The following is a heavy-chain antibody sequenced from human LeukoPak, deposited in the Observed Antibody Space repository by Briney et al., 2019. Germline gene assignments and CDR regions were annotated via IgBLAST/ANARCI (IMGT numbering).Heavy chain of an antibody. V-gene: IGHV3-74*01. J-gene: IGHJ3*02. CDR1: GFTFTNYW. CDR3: ASAMYYYDSSGHYAFDI. D-gene: IGHD3-22*01. Sequence: GGSLRLSCVVSGFTFTNYWMQWVRQVPGKGLVWVARMNSDGTSIIHADSVKGRFTISRDNAKNSLYLQMNSLRAEDTAVYYCASAMYYYDSSGHYAFDIWGQGTMVTVSS. CDR2: MNSDGTSI.